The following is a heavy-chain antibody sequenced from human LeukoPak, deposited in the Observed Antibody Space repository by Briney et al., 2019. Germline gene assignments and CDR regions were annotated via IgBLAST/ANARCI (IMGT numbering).Heavy chain of an antibody. J-gene: IGHJ5*02. V-gene: IGHV4-39*07. CDR1: GGSISSSSYY. CDR3: ARAGKGIAYH. Sequence: SETLSLTCTVSGGSISSSSYYWGWIRQPPGKGLEWIGSIYYSGSTYYNPSLKSRVTISVDTSKNQFSLKLSSVTAADTAVYYCARAGKGIAYHWGQGTLITVSS. D-gene: IGHD6-13*01. CDR2: IYYSGST.